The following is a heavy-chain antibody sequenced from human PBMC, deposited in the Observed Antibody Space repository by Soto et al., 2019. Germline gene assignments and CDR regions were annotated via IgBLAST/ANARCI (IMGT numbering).Heavy chain of an antibody. CDR3: AREENVLLWFGELTNWFDP. Sequence: ASETLSLTCAAYGGSFSGYYWSWIRQPPRKGLEWIGEINHSGSTNYNPSLKSRVTISVDTSKNQFSLKLSSVTAADTAVYYCAREENVLLWFGELTNWFDPWGQGTLVTVSS. J-gene: IGHJ5*02. CDR1: GGSFSGYY. V-gene: IGHV4-34*01. CDR2: INHSGST. D-gene: IGHD3-10*01.